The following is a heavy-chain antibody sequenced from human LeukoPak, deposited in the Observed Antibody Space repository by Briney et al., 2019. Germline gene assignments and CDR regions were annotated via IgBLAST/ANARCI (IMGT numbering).Heavy chain of an antibody. Sequence: GGSLRLSCAASGFRFSDYWMSWVRQAPGKGLEWVANIKQDGSEKYYVDSVKGRFTISRDNARNSLYLQMNSLRAEDTAVYYCARSSVVVPAIRLWGYYFDYWGQGILVTVPS. CDR2: IKQDGSEK. CDR3: ARSSVVVPAIRLWGYYFDY. J-gene: IGHJ4*02. D-gene: IGHD2-21*02. CDR1: GFRFSDYW. V-gene: IGHV3-7*01.